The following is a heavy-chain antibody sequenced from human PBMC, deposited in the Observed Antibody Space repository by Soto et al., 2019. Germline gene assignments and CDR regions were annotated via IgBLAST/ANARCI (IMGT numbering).Heavy chain of an antibody. D-gene: IGHD3-22*01. Sequence: EVQLLESWGGLVQPGGSVRLSCAASGFTFSSYAMSWVRQAPGKGLEWVSAVIGSGGTTYYADSVNGRFTISRDNSKNTVYLQMNSLRVEDTAVYYCAKWYYYDSRPRKYFDYWGQGTLVIVSS. V-gene: IGHV3-23*01. CDR2: VIGSGGTT. CDR1: GFTFSSYA. J-gene: IGHJ4*02. CDR3: AKWYYYDSRPRKYFDY.